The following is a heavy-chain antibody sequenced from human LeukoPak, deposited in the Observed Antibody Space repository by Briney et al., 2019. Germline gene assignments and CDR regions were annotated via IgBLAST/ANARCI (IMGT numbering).Heavy chain of an antibody. CDR2: IYYSGST. Sequence: SETLSLTCTVSGGSISSYYWSWIRQPPGKGLEWIGYIYYSGSTNYNPSLKSRVTISVDTSKNQFSLKLSSVTAADTAVYYCAGHVPGIQLWLFLSNYFDYWGQGTLVTVSS. D-gene: IGHD5-18*01. CDR1: GGSISSYY. J-gene: IGHJ4*02. V-gene: IGHV4-59*08. CDR3: AGHVPGIQLWLFLSNYFDY.